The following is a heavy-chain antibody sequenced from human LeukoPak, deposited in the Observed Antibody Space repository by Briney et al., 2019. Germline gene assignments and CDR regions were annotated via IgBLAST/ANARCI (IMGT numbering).Heavy chain of an antibody. CDR2: IVSSTSTR. D-gene: IGHD3-16*01. Sequence: GGSLRLSCAASGFTFSSYTMNWIRQAPGKGLEWVSYIVSSTSTRSYADSVMGRFTIPRGNDKNPLYLQMNSLRPEDTAVYYCARDKDYAFDIWGQGTIVTVSS. V-gene: IGHV3-48*01. J-gene: IGHJ3*02. CDR3: ARDKDYAFDI. CDR1: GFTFSSYT.